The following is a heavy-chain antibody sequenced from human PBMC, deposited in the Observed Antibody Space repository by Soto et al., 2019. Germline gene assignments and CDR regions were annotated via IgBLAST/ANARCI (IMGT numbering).Heavy chain of an antibody. D-gene: IGHD1-1*01. V-gene: IGHV4-59*08. CDR3: ARRYGYSFDY. CDR2: IYYSGRT. CDR1: GGSISSYY. Sequence: QVQLQESGPGLVKPSETLSLTCTVSGGSISSYYWSWIRQPPGKGLEWIGYIYYSGRTNYTPSLKSRVTISVDTSKNQFSRKLSSVTAADTAVYYCARRYGYSFDYWGQGTLVTVSS. J-gene: IGHJ4*02.